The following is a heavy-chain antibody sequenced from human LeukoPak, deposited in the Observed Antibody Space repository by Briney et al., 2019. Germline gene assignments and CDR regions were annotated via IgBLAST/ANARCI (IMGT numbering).Heavy chain of an antibody. CDR2: INPNSGGT. V-gene: IGHV1-2*04. J-gene: IGHJ3*02. D-gene: IGHD3-10*01. CDR1: GYTFTGYY. CDR3: ARGGFTGDLWFGERSASDI. Sequence: ASVKVSCKAYGYTFTGYYMQWVRQAPGQGLEWMGWINPNSGGTNYAQKFQGWVTMTRDTSISTAYMELSRLRSDDTAVYYCARGGFTGDLWFGERSASDIWGQGTMVTVSS.